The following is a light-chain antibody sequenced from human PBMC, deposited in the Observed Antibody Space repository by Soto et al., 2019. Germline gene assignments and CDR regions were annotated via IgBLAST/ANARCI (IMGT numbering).Light chain of an antibody. CDR1: RSISTY. CDR3: QQYGSSPPIT. J-gene: IGKJ5*01. Sequence: ETVLTQSPATLSLSPGERATLSCRASRSISTYLAWYQQKPGQAPRLLIYGASNRATGIPDRFSGSGSGTDFILTISRLEPEDFAVYYCQQYGSSPPITFGQGTRLENK. V-gene: IGKV3-20*01. CDR2: GAS.